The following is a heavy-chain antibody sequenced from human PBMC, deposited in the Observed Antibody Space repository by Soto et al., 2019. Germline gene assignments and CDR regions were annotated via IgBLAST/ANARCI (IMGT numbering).Heavy chain of an antibody. V-gene: IGHV3-23*01. J-gene: IGHJ6*02. CDR1: GFTFSSYA. Sequence: GGSLRLSCAASGFTFSSYAMSWVRQAPGKGLEWVSAISGSGGSTYYADSVKGRFTISRDNSKNTLYLQMNSLRAEDTAVYYCANPGYSSGWRYYGMDVWGQGTTVTISS. CDR2: ISGSGGST. CDR3: ANPGYSSGWRYYGMDV. D-gene: IGHD6-19*01.